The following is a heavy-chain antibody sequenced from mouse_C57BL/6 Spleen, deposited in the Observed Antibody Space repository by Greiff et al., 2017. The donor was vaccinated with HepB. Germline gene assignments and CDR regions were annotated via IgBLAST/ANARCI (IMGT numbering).Heavy chain of an antibody. Sequence: DVQLQESGPGLVKPSQSLSLTCSVTGYSITSGYYWNWIRQFPGNKLEWMGYISYDGSNNYNPSLKNRISITRDTSKNQFFLKLNSVTTEDTATYYCARREYYDYFDYWGQGTTLTVSS. CDR2: ISYDGSN. V-gene: IGHV3-6*01. D-gene: IGHD1-1*01. CDR3: ARREYYDYFDY. CDR1: GYSITSGYY. J-gene: IGHJ2*01.